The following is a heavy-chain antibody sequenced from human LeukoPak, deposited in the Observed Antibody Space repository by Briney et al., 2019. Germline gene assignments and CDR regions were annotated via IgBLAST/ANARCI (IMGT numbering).Heavy chain of an antibody. CDR2: IIHIFGTA. Sequence: GSSVKVTCKASGGTFSSYAISWVRQAPGLGLEWMGGIIHIFGTANCAQKFQGRVTITADESTSTAYMELSRLRSEDTAVYYCARGPYSGYFDYWGQGTLVTVSS. CDR1: GGTFSSYA. CDR3: ARGPYSGYFDY. J-gene: IGHJ4*02. V-gene: IGHV1-69*01. D-gene: IGHD5-12*01.